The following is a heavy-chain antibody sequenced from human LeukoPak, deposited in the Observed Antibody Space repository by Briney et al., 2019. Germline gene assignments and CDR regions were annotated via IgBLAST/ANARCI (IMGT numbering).Heavy chain of an antibody. CDR1: GFSLSTSGVG. D-gene: IGHD6-19*01. CDR2: IYWNDDK. J-gene: IGHJ5*02. Sequence: SGPTLVKLTQTLTLTCTFSGFSLSTSGVGVAWIRQPPGKALEWLALIYWNDDKRYSPSLKSRLTITKDTSNNHVVLTMNHMDPVDTATYYCAHRPSLPPKAVAGTWNWFDPWGQGTLVTVSS. CDR3: AHRPSLPPKAVAGTWNWFDP. V-gene: IGHV2-5*01.